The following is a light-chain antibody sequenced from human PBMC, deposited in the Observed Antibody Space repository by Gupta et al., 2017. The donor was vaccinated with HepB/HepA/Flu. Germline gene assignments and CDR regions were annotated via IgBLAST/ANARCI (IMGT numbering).Light chain of an antibody. V-gene: IGKV1-5*03. CDR1: QSISSW. J-gene: IGKJ2*01. CDR3: KQYKSYPYT. CDR2: KAS. Sequence: DIQLTQSPSTLSASVGDRVTIPCRASQSISSWLAWYQQKPGKAPKLLIYKASSLESGVPSRFSGSGSGTEFTLTISSLQPDDFATYYCKQYKSYPYTFGQGTKLEIK.